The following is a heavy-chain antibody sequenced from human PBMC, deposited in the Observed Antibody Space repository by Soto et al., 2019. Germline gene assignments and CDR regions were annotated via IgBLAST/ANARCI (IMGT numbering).Heavy chain of an antibody. CDR1: GASFSSSSYY. D-gene: IGHD3-3*01. Sequence: NPSETLSLTCSVSGASFSSSSYYWGWIRQPPEKGLEWIATMYYSGTTYYNPSLKSRVTVSIDTSKDQFSLKLTSVTAADTAMYYCATHPAISATSFYGMDVWGHGTTVTVSS. CDR3: ATHPAISATSFYGMDV. J-gene: IGHJ6*02. CDR2: MYYSGTT. V-gene: IGHV4-39*01.